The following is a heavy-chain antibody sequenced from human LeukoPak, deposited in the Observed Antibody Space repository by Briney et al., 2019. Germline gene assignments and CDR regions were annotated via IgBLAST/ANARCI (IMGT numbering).Heavy chain of an antibody. CDR3: ARLGRSSGWYDDWFDP. CDR2: IYYSGST. D-gene: IGHD6-19*01. CDR1: GGSISSYY. V-gene: IGHV4-59*08. Sequence: PSETLSLTCTVSGGSISSYYWSWIRQPPGKGLEWIGYIYYSGSTNYNPSLKSRVTISVDTSKNQFSLKLSSVTAADTAVYYCARLGRSSGWYDDWFDPWGQGTLVTVSS. J-gene: IGHJ5*02.